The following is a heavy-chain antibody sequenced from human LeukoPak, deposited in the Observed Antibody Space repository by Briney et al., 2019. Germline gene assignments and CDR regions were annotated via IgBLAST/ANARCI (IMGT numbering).Heavy chain of an antibody. V-gene: IGHV3-49*03. Sequence: GGSLRLSCAASGFTFGDYAMSWFRQAPGKGLEWVGFIRSKAYGGTTEYAASVKGRFTILRDDSKSIAYLQVNSLKTEDTAVYYCIPTYYYDSSDYFDYWGPGTLVTVSS. CDR2: IRSKAYGGTT. D-gene: IGHD3-22*01. CDR3: IPTYYYDSSDYFDY. J-gene: IGHJ4*02. CDR1: GFTFGDYA.